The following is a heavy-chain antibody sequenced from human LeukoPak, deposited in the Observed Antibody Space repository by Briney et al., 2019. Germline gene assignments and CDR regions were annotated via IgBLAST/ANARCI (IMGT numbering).Heavy chain of an antibody. CDR1: GFTFSSYG. CDR2: ISYDGSNK. V-gene: IGHV3-30*18. J-gene: IGHJ4*02. D-gene: IGHD6-19*01. Sequence: GRSLRLSCAASGFTFSSYGMHWVRQAPGKGLEWVAVISYDGSNKYYADSVKGRFTISRDNSKSTLYLQMNSLRAEDTAVYYCAKDPEGSSGWLDWGQGTLVTVSS. CDR3: AKDPEGSSGWLD.